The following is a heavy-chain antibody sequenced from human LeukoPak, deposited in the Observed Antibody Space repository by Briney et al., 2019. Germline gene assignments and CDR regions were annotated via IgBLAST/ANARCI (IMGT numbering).Heavy chain of an antibody. Sequence: GGSLRLSCAASGFTFSSYAMSWVRQAPGKGLERASGISGSGGTTYYADSVKGRFTISRDKSKNTLYLQMDSLRAEDTAVYYCAKDKYCTNGICYFDYWGQGTLVTVSS. J-gene: IGHJ4*02. CDR1: GFTFSSYA. CDR2: ISGSGGTT. CDR3: AKDKYCTNGICYFDY. V-gene: IGHV3-23*01. D-gene: IGHD2-8*01.